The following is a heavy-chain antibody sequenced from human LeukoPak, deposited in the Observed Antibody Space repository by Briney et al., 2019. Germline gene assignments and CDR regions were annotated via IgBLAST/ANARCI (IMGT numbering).Heavy chain of an antibody. J-gene: IGHJ5*02. Sequence: SKTLSLTCTVSGGSISSSSYYWGWIRQPPGKGLEWIGIIYYSGSTYYNPSLKSRLTISVDTSKNQFSLKLSSVTATDTAVYYCARRGYCSSTSCYEYRFDPWGQGTLVTVSS. CDR1: GGSISSSSYY. CDR3: ARRGYCSSTSCYEYRFDP. CDR2: IYYSGST. V-gene: IGHV4-39*01. D-gene: IGHD2-2*01.